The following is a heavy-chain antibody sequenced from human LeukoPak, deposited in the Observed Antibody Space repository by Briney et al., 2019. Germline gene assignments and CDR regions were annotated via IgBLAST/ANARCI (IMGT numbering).Heavy chain of an antibody. D-gene: IGHD4-17*01. V-gene: IGHV3-53*01. Sequence: GGSLRLSCAASGFTFSSYAMHWVRQAPGKGLEWVSVIYSGGSTYYADSVKGRFTISRDNSKNTLYLQMNSLRAEDTAVYYCAREPPLYGDYTGAWGQGTLVTVSS. CDR2: IYSGGST. CDR3: AREPPLYGDYTGA. J-gene: IGHJ5*02. CDR1: GFTFSSYA.